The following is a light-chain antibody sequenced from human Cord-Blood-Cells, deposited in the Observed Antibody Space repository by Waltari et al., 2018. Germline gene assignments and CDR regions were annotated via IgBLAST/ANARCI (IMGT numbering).Light chain of an antibody. CDR3: SSYTSSSTLV. J-gene: IGLJ3*02. CDR2: EVS. Sequence: SALTQPASVSGSPGQSITISSAGPSSDVGGYNYVCWYQQHPGKAPKLMIYEVSNRPSGVSNRFSGSKSGNTASLTISGLQAEDEADYYCSSYTSSSTLVFGGGTKLTVL. CDR1: SSDVGGYNY. V-gene: IGLV2-14*01.